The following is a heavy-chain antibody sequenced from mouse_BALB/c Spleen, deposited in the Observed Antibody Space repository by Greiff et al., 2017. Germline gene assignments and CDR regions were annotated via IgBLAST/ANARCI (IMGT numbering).Heavy chain of an antibody. Sequence: QVQLQQPGADLVKPGASVKLSCKASGYTFTSYYMYWVKQRPGQGLEWIGGINPSNGGTNFNEKFKSKATLTVDKSSSTAYMQLSSLTSEDSAVYYCTRGGYDPLYAMDYWGQGTSVTVSS. CDR1: GYTFTSYY. V-gene: IGHV1S81*02. D-gene: IGHD2-3*01. CDR2: INPSNGGT. J-gene: IGHJ4*01. CDR3: TRGGYDPLYAMDY.